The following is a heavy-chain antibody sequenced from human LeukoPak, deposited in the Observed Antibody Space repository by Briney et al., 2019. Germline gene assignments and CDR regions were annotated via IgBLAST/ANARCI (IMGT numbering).Heavy chain of an antibody. V-gene: IGHV3-23*01. CDR3: AKDPRVGSRVATPCH. Sequence: PGGSLRLSCAASGFTFTSYAMSWVSQAPGKGLEWVSAISGRGGSTYYAGSVKGRFTNPRDNSNSTLFLQMNSLRAEDTAVYYCAKDPRVGSRVATPCHWGQGTLVTVSS. CDR1: GFTFTSYA. J-gene: IGHJ4*02. CDR2: ISGRGGST. D-gene: IGHD5-24*01.